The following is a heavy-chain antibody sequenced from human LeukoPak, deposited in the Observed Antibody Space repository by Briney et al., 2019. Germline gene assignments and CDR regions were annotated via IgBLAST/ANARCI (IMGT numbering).Heavy chain of an antibody. CDR3: ARVSSLDFWSGYPMDV. V-gene: IGHV1-69*13. Sequence: SVKVSCKASGGTFSSYAISWARQAPGQGLEWMGGIIPIFGTANYAQKFQGRVTITADESTSTAYMELSSLRSEDTAVYYCARVSSLDFWSGYPMDVWGQGTTVTVSS. D-gene: IGHD3-3*01. CDR1: GGTFSSYA. CDR2: IIPIFGTA. J-gene: IGHJ6*02.